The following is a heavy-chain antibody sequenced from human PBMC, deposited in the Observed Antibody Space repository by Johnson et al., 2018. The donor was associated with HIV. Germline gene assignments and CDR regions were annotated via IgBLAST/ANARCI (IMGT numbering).Heavy chain of an antibody. V-gene: IGHV3-30*04. CDR2: ISYDGSNK. Sequence: QVQLVESGGGVVQPGRSLRLSCAASGFTFSKYAIHWVRQAPGKGLEWVALISYDGSNKDYADSVKGRFTISRDNSKNTLFLQMNSLRAEETAVYYCVREESILVVLALQAFDIWGPGTLVSLSS. CDR3: VREESILVVLALQAFDI. J-gene: IGHJ3*02. D-gene: IGHD2-21*01. CDR1: GFTFSKYA.